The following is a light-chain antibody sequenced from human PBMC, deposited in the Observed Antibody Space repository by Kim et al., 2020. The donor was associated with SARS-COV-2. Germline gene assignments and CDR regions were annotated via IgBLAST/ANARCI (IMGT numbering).Light chain of an antibody. J-gene: IGLJ3*02. V-gene: IGLV7-43*01. CDR2: GTS. CDR1: SGAVTRANY. Sequence: QTVVTQETSLTVSPGGTVTLTCASSSGAVTRANYANWFQQKPGQAPRALVHGTSNGHSWTPARFSGSLLGDKAALTLSPVQPEDEAEHYCLLNYGGRWVFGGGTQLTVL. CDR3: LLNYGGRWV.